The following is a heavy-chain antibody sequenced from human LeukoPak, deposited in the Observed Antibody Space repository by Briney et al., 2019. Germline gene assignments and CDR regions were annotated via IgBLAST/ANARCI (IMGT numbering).Heavy chain of an antibody. V-gene: IGHV4-38-2*02. J-gene: IGHJ4*02. Sequence: PSETLSLTCTVSGYSISSGYYWGWIRQPPGKGLEWIGSIYHSGTTYHNPSLKSRVTMSVDTSKNQFSLTLTSVTAADTALYYCTRELAGTTVEDWGQGTLVTVSS. CDR3: TRELAGTTVED. CDR1: GYSISSGYY. CDR2: IYHSGTT. D-gene: IGHD1-1*01.